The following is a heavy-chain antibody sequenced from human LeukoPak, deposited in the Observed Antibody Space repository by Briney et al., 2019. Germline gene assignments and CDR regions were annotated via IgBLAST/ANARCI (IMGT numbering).Heavy chain of an antibody. D-gene: IGHD3-3*01. CDR3: ARDGALEQSGNAFDI. J-gene: IGHJ3*02. V-gene: IGHV4-39*07. Sequence: SETLSLTCTVSGDTISTSFYYWDWIRQPPGKGLEWIGGIFYSGTTYYNPSLKSRVTMSVDTSKNQFSLKLSSVTAADTAVYYCARDGALEQSGNAFDIWGQGTMVTVSS. CDR2: IFYSGTT. CDR1: GDTISTSFYY.